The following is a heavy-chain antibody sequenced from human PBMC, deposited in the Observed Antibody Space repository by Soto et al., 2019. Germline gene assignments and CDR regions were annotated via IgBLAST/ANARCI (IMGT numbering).Heavy chain of an antibody. J-gene: IGHJ4*02. Sequence: SETLSLTCAVYGGSFSGYYWSWSRQPPGKGLEWIGEINHSGSTNYNPSLKSRVTISVDTSKNQFSLKLSSVTAADTAVYYCARGLRPAYGPGSYYPFDYWGQGTLVTVSS. CDR2: INHSGST. CDR3: ARGLRPAYGPGSYYPFDY. CDR1: GGSFSGYY. V-gene: IGHV4-34*01. D-gene: IGHD3-10*01.